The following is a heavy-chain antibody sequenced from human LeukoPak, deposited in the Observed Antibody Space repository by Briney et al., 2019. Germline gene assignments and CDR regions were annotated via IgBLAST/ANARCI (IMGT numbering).Heavy chain of an antibody. J-gene: IGHJ4*02. CDR3: ASFYCSSTSCYCLDY. V-gene: IGHV3-11*04. Sequence: GGSLRLSRAASGFTFSDYYMSWIRQAPGKGLEWVSYISSSGSTIYYADSVKGRFTISRDNAKNSLYLQMNSLRAEDTAVYYCASFYCSSTSCYCLDYWGQGTLVTVSS. CDR1: GFTFSDYY. CDR2: ISSSGSTI. D-gene: IGHD2-2*01.